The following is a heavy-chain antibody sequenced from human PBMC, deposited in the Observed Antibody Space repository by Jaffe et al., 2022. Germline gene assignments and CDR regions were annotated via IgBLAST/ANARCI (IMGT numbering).Heavy chain of an antibody. CDR2: IYYSGST. V-gene: IGHV4-39*01. CDR3: ASYSITTINWFDP. Sequence: QLQLQESGPGLVKPSETLSLTCTVSGGSISSSSYYWGWIRQPPGKGLEWIGSIYYSGSTYYNPSLKSRVTISVDTSKNQFSLKLSSVTAADTAVYYCASYSITTINWFDPWGQGTLVTVSS. D-gene: IGHD3-22*01. J-gene: IGHJ5*02. CDR1: GGSISSSSYY.